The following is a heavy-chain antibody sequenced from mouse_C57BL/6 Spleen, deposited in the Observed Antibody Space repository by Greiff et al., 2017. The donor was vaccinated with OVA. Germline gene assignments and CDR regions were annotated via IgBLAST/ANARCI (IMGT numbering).Heavy chain of an antibody. D-gene: IGHD2-5*01. CDR2: IDPEDGDT. Sequence: EVQLQQSGAELVRPGASVKLSCTASGFNIKDYYMHWVKQRPEQGLEWIGRIDPEDGDTESAPKFQGKATMTADTSSNTAYLQLSSLTAEDTAVYYCTRAYYSNYGRLDYWGKGTTLTVSS. V-gene: IGHV14-1*01. J-gene: IGHJ2*01. CDR1: GFNIKDYY. CDR3: TRAYYSNYGRLDY.